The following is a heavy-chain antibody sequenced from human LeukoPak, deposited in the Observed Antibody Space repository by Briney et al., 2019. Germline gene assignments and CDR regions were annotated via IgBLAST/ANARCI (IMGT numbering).Heavy chain of an antibody. Sequence: PSETLSLTCTVSGGSISSYYWSWIRQPAGKGLEWIGRIYTSGSTNYNPSLKSRVTMSVDTSKNQFSLKLSSVTAANTAVYYCASQIGYCSGGSCYFADYWGQGTLVTVSS. J-gene: IGHJ4*02. CDR3: ASQIGYCSGGSCYFADY. CDR2: IYTSGST. D-gene: IGHD2-15*01. CDR1: GGSISSYY. V-gene: IGHV4-4*07.